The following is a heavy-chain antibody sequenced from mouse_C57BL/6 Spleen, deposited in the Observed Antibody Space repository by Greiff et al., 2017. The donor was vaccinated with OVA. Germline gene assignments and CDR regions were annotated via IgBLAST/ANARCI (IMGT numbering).Heavy chain of an antibody. CDR1: GFNIKDDY. CDR2: IDPENGDT. Sequence: VQLQQSGAELVRPGASVKLSCTASGFNIKDDYMHWVKQRPEQGLEWIGWIDPENGDTEYDSKFQDKATITADTSSNTAYLQLSSLTSEDTAVYYCTTNPVTGTDFDYWGQGTTLTVSS. CDR3: TTNPVTGTDFDY. J-gene: IGHJ2*01. D-gene: IGHD4-1*01. V-gene: IGHV14-4*01.